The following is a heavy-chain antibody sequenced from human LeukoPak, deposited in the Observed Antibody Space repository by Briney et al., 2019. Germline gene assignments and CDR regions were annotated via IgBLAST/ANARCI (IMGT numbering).Heavy chain of an antibody. J-gene: IGHJ4*02. Sequence: ASVKVSRKASGYTFRDYYMHWVRQAPGQGLEWMAWGSGNSGATGYARKFQGRVTVTRDTSISTAYMELSSLRSDDTAVYYCVRFYSRAYTQWDYGAQEPRVTFSS. V-gene: IGHV1-2*02. CDR1: GYTFRDYY. CDR3: VRFYSRAYTQWDY. CDR2: GSGNSGAT. D-gene: IGHD1-26*01.